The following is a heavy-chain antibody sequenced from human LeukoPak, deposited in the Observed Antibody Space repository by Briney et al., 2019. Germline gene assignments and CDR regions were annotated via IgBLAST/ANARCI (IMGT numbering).Heavy chain of an antibody. Sequence: GGSLRLSCAASGFTVSSNYMSWVRQAPGKGLEWVSVIYSGGSTYYADSVKGRFTISRHNSKNTLYLQMNSLRAEDTAVYYCAXXXXXXXXXXCYYYYGMDVWGQGTTVTVSS. CDR3: AXXXXXXXXXXCYYYYGMDV. J-gene: IGHJ6*02. CDR1: GFTVSSNY. V-gene: IGHV3-53*04. CDR2: IYSGGST.